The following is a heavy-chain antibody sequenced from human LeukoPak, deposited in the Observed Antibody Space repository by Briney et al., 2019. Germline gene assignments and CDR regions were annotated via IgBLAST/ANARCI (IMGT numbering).Heavy chain of an antibody. J-gene: IGHJ4*02. CDR2: ISSSRGNAV. D-gene: IGHD3-10*01. CDR3: AKRGVVIRVILVGFHKEAYYFDS. Sequence: PGGSLRLSCAASGFTCSDYAMNWVRQAPGKGLEWVSYISSSRGNAVYYAASVRGRFTISRDDAKNSLNLQMNSLRAEDTAVYFCAKRGVVIRVILVGFHKEAYYFDSWGQGALVTVSS. CDR1: GFTCSDYA. V-gene: IGHV3-48*04.